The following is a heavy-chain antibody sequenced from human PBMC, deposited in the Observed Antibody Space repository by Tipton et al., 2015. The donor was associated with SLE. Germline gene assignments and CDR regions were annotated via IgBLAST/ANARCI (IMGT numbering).Heavy chain of an antibody. CDR2: IRYDGVKK. D-gene: IGHD5/OR15-5a*01. CDR3: AKDYFPSAVSTSRDGIDY. V-gene: IGHV3-30*02. CDR1: SNTFTNFP. J-gene: IGHJ4*02. Sequence: QVQLVQSGAEVKKPGASVKVSCKSSSNTFTNFPISWVRQAPGQGLEWVAFIRYDGVKKYYADSVKGRFTISRDNSKNTLYLQMNSLRAEDTAVYYCAKDYFPSAVSTSRDGIDYWGQGTLVTVSS.